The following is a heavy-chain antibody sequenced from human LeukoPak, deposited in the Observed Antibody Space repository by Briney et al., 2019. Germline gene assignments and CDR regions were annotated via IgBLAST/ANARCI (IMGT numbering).Heavy chain of an antibody. D-gene: IGHD1-26*01. J-gene: IGHJ4*02. CDR3: ASPSPYSGSYTV. CDR2: NSGYNGNT. CDR1: GYTFTSYG. V-gene: IGHV1-18*01. Sequence: ASVKVSCKASGYTFTSYGISWVRQAPGQGLEWMGWNSGYNGNTNYAQKLQGRVTMTTDTSTSTAYMELRSLESDDTAMYYCASPSPYSGSYTVWGQGTPVTVSS.